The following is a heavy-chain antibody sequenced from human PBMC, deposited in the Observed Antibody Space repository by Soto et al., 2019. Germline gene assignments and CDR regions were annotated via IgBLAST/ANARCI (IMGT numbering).Heavy chain of an antibody. V-gene: IGHV1-18*01. CDR3: ARDVGEEYYNWLDH. CDR1: GYIFTNHR. CDR2: IGTYNGNT. D-gene: IGHD2-2*01. Sequence: ASMKVSCKTSGYIFTNHRINWVRQAPGQGLEWMGWIGTYNGNTKYAKNYQDRVTLTTDILTTTVFMEITSLKSDDTAVYYCARDVGEEYYNWLDHWGQGTQVTVSS. J-gene: IGHJ5*01.